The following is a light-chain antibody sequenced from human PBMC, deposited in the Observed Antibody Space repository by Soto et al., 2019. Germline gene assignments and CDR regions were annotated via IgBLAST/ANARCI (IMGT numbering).Light chain of an antibody. Sequence: QSALTQPRSVSGSPGQSVTISCTGTSSDVGGYNYVSWYQQHPGKVPKLMIYDVSKRPSGVPDRFSGSKSGTTASLIISGLQAEDEADYYCCSYAGSYTLVFGGGTKLTVL. V-gene: IGLV2-11*01. CDR1: SSDVGGYNY. CDR3: CSYAGSYTLV. J-gene: IGLJ2*01. CDR2: DVS.